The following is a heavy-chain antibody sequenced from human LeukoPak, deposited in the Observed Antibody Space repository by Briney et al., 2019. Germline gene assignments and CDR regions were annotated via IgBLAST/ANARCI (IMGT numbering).Heavy chain of an antibody. Sequence: SETLSLTCTVSGGSISSSSYYWGWIRQPPGKGLEWIGSIYYSGSTYYNPSLKSRVTISVDTSKNQFSLKLSSVTAADTAVYYCASPDGYYYDSNGYLEDAFDIWGQGTMVTVSS. D-gene: IGHD3-22*01. CDR1: GGSISSSSYY. CDR3: ASPDGYYYDSNGYLEDAFDI. V-gene: IGHV4-39*01. J-gene: IGHJ3*02. CDR2: IYYSGST.